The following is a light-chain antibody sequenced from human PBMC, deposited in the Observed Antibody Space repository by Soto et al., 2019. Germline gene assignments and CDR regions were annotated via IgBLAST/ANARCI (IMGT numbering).Light chain of an antibody. V-gene: IGLV2-8*01. CDR2: EVS. Sequence: QSALTQPPSASGSPGQSVTISCTGTSSDVGGYNYVYWYQQYPGKAPKLMIYEVSKRPSGVPDRFSGSKSGKTASLTVSGLQAEDEADYYCSSYAGSNIWVFGGGTKLTVL. J-gene: IGLJ3*02. CDR1: SSDVGGYNY. CDR3: SSYAGSNIWV.